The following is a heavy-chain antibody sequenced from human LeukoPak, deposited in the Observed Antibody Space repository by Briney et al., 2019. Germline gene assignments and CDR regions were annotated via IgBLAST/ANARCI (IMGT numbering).Heavy chain of an antibody. CDR3: ARNPIYNWFDP. CDR1: GASISSNDYY. CDR2: MYYSGIT. Sequence: SETLSLTCTVSGASISSNDYYWGWVRQTPGKGLEWIGSMYYSGITYYNPSLKSRVTISVDTSRNQFSLKLSSVTAADTAVYYCARNPIYNWFDPWGQGTLVTVSS. J-gene: IGHJ5*02. V-gene: IGHV4-39*07.